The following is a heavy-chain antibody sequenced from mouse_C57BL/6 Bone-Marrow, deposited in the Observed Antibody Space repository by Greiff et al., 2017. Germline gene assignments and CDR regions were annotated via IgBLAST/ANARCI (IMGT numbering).Heavy chain of an antibody. CDR3: ARNPGGSGYVWFAY. D-gene: IGHD3-2*02. V-gene: IGHV2-9-1*01. J-gene: IGHJ3*01. CDR2: IWPGGGT. CDR1: GFSLTSYA. Sequence: VQGVESGPGLVAPSQSLSITCTVSGFSLTSYAISWVRQPPGQGLEWLGVIWPGGGTNYNSALKSRLSISKDNSKSQVFLKMNSLQTDDTARYYGARNPGGSGYVWFAYWGQGTLVTVSA.